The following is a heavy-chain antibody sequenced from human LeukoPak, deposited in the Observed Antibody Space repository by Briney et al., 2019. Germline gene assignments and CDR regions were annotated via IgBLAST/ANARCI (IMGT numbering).Heavy chain of an antibody. J-gene: IGHJ5*02. CDR3: ARDQRDTYYYDSSGYYAEADWFDP. D-gene: IGHD3-22*01. CDR1: GYTFTGYY. Sequence: ASVKVSCKASGYTFTGYYMRWVRQAPGQGLEWMGWINPNSGGTNYAQKFQGWVTMTRDTSISTAYMELSRLRSDDTAVYYCARDQRDTYYYDSSGYYAEADWFDPWGQGTLVTVSS. CDR2: INPNSGGT. V-gene: IGHV1-2*04.